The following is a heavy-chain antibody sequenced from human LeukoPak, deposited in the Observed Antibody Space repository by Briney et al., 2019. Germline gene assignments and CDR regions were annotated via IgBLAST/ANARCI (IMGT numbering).Heavy chain of an antibody. Sequence: GGPLRLSCAASGFTFSSYWMSWVRQAPGKGLEWVAKIEQDGSEKYYVYSVKGRFTISRDNAKNSLYLQMNSLRAEDTAVYYCARVGITVTMSKGSIDHWGQGTLVSVSS. CDR1: GFTFSSYW. CDR2: IEQDGSEK. J-gene: IGHJ4*02. V-gene: IGHV3-7*05. CDR3: ARVGITVTMSKGSIDH. D-gene: IGHD4-17*01.